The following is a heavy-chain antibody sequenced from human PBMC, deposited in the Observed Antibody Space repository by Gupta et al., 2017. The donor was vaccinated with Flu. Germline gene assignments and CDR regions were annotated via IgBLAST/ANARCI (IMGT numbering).Heavy chain of an antibody. V-gene: IGHV3-23*01. D-gene: IGHD3-22*01. Sequence: YGMSWVRQAPGTGLEGVSGIRASGDGTFYADSGRGRFTISRDNSKNTLYLQMNRLRAEDTAVYYCASGYYYDSGGYYYLDYWGQGTLVTVSS. CDR2: IRASGDGT. CDR1: YG. CDR3: ASGYYYDSGGYYYLDY. J-gene: IGHJ4*02.